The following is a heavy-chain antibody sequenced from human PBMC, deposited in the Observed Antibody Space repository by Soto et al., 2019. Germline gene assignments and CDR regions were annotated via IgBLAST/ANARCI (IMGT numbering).Heavy chain of an antibody. V-gene: IGHV1-2*04. J-gene: IGHJ6*02. CDR3: ARGDSTDCSNGVCSFFYNHDMDV. Sequence: ASVKVSCKASGYSFTDYHIHWVRQAPGQGLEWLGRINPKSGGTSTAQKFQGWVTMTTDTSISTASMELARLTSDDTAIYYCARGDSTDCSNGVCSFFYNHDMDVWG. CDR1: GYSFTDYH. D-gene: IGHD2-8*01. CDR2: INPKSGGT.